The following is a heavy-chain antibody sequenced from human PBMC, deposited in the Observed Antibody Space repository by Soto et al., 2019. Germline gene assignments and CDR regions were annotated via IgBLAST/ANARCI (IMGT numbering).Heavy chain of an antibody. CDR3: AKVRVGKVWCPYYYYGMDV. D-gene: IGHD2-8*01. V-gene: IGHV3-30*18. J-gene: IGHJ6*01. CDR1: GFTFSSYG. CDR2: ISYDGSNK. Sequence: PGGSLRLSCAASGFTFSSYGMHWVRQAPGKGQEWVAVISYDGSNKYYADSVKGRFTISRDNSKNTLYLQMDSLRAEDTAVYYCAKVRVGKVWCPYYYYGMDVWGQGTTVTVSS.